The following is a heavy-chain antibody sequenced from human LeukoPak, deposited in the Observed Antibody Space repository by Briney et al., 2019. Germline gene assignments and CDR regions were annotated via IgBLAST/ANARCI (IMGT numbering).Heavy chain of an antibody. CDR3: ARDARYDFWSLGYFDL. J-gene: IGHJ2*01. Sequence: GGSLRLSCAASGFTFSSYSMNWVRQAPGKGLEWVSSISSSSSYIYYADSVKGRFTISRDNAKNSLYLQMNSLRAEDTAVYYCARDARYDFWSLGYFDLWGRGTLVTVSS. CDR2: ISSSSSYI. D-gene: IGHD3-3*01. CDR1: GFTFSSYS. V-gene: IGHV3-21*01.